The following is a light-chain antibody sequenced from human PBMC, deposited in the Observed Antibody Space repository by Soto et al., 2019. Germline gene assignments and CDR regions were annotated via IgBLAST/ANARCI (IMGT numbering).Light chain of an antibody. CDR1: QSVSSSY. CDR2: GAS. CDR3: HQYATSPRT. J-gene: IGKJ1*01. V-gene: IGKV3-20*01. Sequence: EIVLTQSPGTLSLSPGERATLSRRASQSVSSSYIAWYQQKPGQAPRLLIFGASIRAAGISDRFSGSASGTDFTVTISRLEPEDFEVYYCHQYATSPRTFGQGTKVEI.